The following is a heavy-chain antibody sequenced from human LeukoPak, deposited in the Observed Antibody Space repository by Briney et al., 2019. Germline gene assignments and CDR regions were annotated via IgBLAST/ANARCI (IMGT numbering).Heavy chain of an antibody. CDR2: INPNSGGT. CDR3: ARGVGDIVVVPAALYFDY. V-gene: IGHV1-2*02. Sequence: GASVKVSCKASGYTFTGYYMHWVRQAPGQGLEWMGWINPNSGGTNYAQKFQGRVTMTRDTSISTAYMELSRLRSDDTAVYYCARGVGDIVVVPAALYFDYWGQGTLVTVSS. J-gene: IGHJ4*02. CDR1: GYTFTGYY. D-gene: IGHD2-2*01.